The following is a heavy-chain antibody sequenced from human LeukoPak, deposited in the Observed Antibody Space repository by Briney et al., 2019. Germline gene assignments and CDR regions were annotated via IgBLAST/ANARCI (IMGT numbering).Heavy chain of an antibody. Sequence: PSETLSLTCTVSGGSISSYYWSWIRQPPGKGLEWIGYIYYSGSTNYNPSLKSRVTISVDTSKNQFSLKLSSVTAADTAVYYCARDTYSSSSRELDYWGQGTLVTVSS. D-gene: IGHD6-6*01. J-gene: IGHJ4*02. CDR2: IYYSGST. CDR3: ARDTYSSSSRELDY. V-gene: IGHV4-59*01. CDR1: GGSISSYY.